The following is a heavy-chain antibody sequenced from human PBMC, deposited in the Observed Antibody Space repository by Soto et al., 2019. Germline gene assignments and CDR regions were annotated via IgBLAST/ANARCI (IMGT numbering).Heavy chain of an antibody. J-gene: IGHJ4*02. CDR3: AREIPRYDILTGYYLD. CDR1: GGTFSSYA. CDR2: IIPIFGTA. Sequence: GASVKFSCKASGGTFSSYAISWVRQAPGQGLEWMGGIIPIFGTANYAQKFQGRVTITADESTSTAYMELSSLRSEDTAVYYCAREIPRYDILTGYYLDWGQGTLVTSPQ. V-gene: IGHV1-69*13. D-gene: IGHD3-9*01.